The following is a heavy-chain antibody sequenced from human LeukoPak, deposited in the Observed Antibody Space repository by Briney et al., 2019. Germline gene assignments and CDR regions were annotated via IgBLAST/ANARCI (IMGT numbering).Heavy chain of an antibody. D-gene: IGHD3-3*01. CDR2: VTGDSGTT. J-gene: IGHJ3*01. V-gene: IGHV3-23*01. Sequence: GRSLRLSCAASGFTFSSYGMHWVRQAPGKGLEWVSVVTGDSGTTHYADSVKGRFTISRGNSRNTVYLQMNSLRAEDTAIYYCAKGWSGYFRSPFDLWGRGTMVTVSS. CDR1: GFTFSSYG. CDR3: AKGWSGYFRSPFDL.